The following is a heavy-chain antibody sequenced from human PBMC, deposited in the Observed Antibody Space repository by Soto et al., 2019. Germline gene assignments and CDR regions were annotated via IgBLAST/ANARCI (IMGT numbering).Heavy chain of an antibody. J-gene: IGHJ4*02. D-gene: IGHD3-22*01. CDR1: GFNFSRYG. CDR2: IWSDGTYK. V-gene: IGHV3-33*01. CDR3: ARDPKLLLEYYFDL. Sequence: PGGSLRLSCAASGFNFSRYGMHWVRQAPGKGLEWVAVIWSDGTYKNYGDAVKGRFTISRGNSKNTLDLVMNSLRAEDTAIYYCARDPKLLLEYYFDLWGQGTLVTVSS.